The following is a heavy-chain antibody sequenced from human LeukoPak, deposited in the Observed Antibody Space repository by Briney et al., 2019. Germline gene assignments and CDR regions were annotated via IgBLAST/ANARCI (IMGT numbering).Heavy chain of an antibody. CDR3: ARGSDYGDYFPK. V-gene: IGHV1-69*05. CDR2: IIPIFGTA. CDR1: GGTFSSYA. J-gene: IGHJ1*01. Sequence: ASVKVSCKASGGTFSSYAISWVRQASGQGLEWMGRIIPIFGTANYAQKFQGRVTITTDESTSTAYMELSSLRSEDTAVYYCARGSDYGDYFPKWGQGTLVTVSS. D-gene: IGHD4-17*01.